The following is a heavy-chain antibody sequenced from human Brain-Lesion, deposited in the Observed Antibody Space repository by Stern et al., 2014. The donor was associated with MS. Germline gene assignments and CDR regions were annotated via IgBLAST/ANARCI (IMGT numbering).Heavy chain of an antibody. CDR1: GFSFSTYA. Sequence: EVQLVESGGGLVQPGGSLRLSCAASGFSFSTYAMSWVRQTPGKGLQWVSVIRGRVGPTYYADSVKGRFTISRDNSKNTLYLQMDSLRADYTAVYYCAKWPHHIAVAGTRYFQHWGQGTLVTVSS. D-gene: IGHD6-19*01. CDR2: IRGRVGPT. CDR3: AKWPHHIAVAGTRYFQH. V-gene: IGHV3-23*04. J-gene: IGHJ1*01.